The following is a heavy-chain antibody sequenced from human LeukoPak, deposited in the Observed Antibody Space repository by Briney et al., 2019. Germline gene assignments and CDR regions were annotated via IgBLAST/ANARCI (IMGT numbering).Heavy chain of an antibody. CDR3: AGVGSGNSFDY. Sequence: GGSLRLSCAASGFTFSTYSMNWVRQAPGKGLEWVSFISSVSTFISYADSVKGRFTISRDNAKNSLYLQMNSLTAEDTAVYYCAGVGSGNSFDYWGQGTLVTVSS. V-gene: IGHV3-21*01. CDR2: ISSVSTFI. D-gene: IGHD3-10*01. J-gene: IGHJ4*02. CDR1: GFTFSTYS.